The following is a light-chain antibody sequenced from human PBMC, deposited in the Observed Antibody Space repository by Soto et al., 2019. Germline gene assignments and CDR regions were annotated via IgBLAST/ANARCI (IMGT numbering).Light chain of an antibody. CDR2: GAS. CDR1: QSVSSSY. CDR3: QQYGSSPMT. Sequence: ESVLTQAPGALSLSPGEKATLSCRDSQSVSSSYLAWYQQKTGQAPRLLIYGASSRATGIPDRFSGSGSGTDFTLTISRLEPEDFAVYYCQQYGSSPMTFGQRTKVDIK. J-gene: IGKJ1*01. V-gene: IGKV3-20*01.